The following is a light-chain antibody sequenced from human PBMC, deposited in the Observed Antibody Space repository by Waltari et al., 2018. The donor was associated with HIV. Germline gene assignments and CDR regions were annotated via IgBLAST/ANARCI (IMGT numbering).Light chain of an antibody. CDR3: CSYAGSSNWV. Sequence: QSALTQPASASGSPGQSITISCTGSTKADGNCNLVSWYQKHPGKAPKLMFYAGINRPSWVSNRFSGSKSGNTASLTISGLQAEDEADYYCCSYAGSSNWVFGGGTKLTVL. J-gene: IGLJ3*02. V-gene: IGLV2-23*01. CDR1: TKADGNCNL. CDR2: AGI.